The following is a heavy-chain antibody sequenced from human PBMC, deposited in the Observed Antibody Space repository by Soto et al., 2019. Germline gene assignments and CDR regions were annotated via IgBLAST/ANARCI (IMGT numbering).Heavy chain of an antibody. J-gene: IGHJ4*02. V-gene: IGHV1-18*04. CDR3: ARDWSRSFDSSGLMWFY. CDR1: GYTFNYYG. CDR2: ISAHNGDT. Sequence: ASVKVSCKASGYTFNYYGISWVRQAPGQGLEWVGWISAHNGDTKYAQNLQGRLTLTTDTSTSTAYMELTSLTSDDTAVYYCARDWSRSFDSSGLMWFYWGQGTLVTVYS. D-gene: IGHD3-22*01.